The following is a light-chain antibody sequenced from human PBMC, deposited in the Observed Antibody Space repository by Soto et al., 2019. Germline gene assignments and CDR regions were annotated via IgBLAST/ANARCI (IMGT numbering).Light chain of an antibody. CDR1: QSVSSN. Sequence: EVVMTQSPATLSVSPGERVTLSCRASQSVSSNLAWYQQKPGQAPRLLIYGASTRATGIPARFSGSGSGTDFTLTVSSLEPEDFALYYCQQRSNWPPEITLGQGTRLEIK. J-gene: IGKJ5*01. V-gene: IGKV3-15*01. CDR2: GAS. CDR3: QQRSNWPPEIT.